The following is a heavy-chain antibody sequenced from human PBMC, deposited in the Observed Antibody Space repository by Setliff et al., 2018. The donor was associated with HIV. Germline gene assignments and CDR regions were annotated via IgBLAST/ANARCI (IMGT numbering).Heavy chain of an antibody. Sequence: PGGSLRLSCTGSGFIFSFYVMTWVRQVPGKGLEWISSITGDSRRTFYADSVKGRFTISRDNSRNTLYLQMNNPRPEDTAIYYCAYYEPGDYKPPFDYWGQGKLVTDS. V-gene: IGHV3-23*01. D-gene: IGHD3-22*01. CDR1: GFIFSFYV. CDR2: ITGDSRRT. J-gene: IGHJ4*02. CDR3: AYYEPGDYKPPFDY.